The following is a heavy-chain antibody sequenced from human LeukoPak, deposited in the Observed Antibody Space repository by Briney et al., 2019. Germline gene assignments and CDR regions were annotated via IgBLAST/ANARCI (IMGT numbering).Heavy chain of an antibody. CDR2: IIPIVGTA. J-gene: IGHJ5*02. CDR1: GYTFTGYY. V-gene: IGHV1-69*13. Sequence: SVKVSCKASGYTFTGYYMHWVRQAPGQGLEWMGGIIPIVGTANYAQKFQGRVTITADESTSTAYMELSSLRSEDTAVYYCAREAGSGYYYAWGQGTLVTVSS. CDR3: AREAGSGYYYA. D-gene: IGHD3-22*01.